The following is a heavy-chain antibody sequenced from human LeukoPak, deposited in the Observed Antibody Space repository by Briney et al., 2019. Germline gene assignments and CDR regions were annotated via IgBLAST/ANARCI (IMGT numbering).Heavy chain of an antibody. Sequence: SQTLSLTCTVSGGSISSGSYYWSWIRQPAGKGLEWIGRIYTSGSTNYNPSLKSRVTISVDTSKNQFSLKLSSVTAADTAVYYCARDFQGGWNYWGQGTLVTVSS. D-gene: IGHD6-19*01. CDR1: GGSISSGSYY. J-gene: IGHJ4*02. CDR2: IYTSGST. CDR3: ARDFQGGWNY. V-gene: IGHV4-61*02.